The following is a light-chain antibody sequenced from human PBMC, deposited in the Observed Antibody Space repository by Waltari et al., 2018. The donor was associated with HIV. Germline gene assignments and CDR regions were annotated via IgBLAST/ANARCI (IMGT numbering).Light chain of an antibody. V-gene: IGKV1-8*01. CDR3: QQYYDYPWT. CDR1: QPVSDF. Sequence: IRMTQSPSSLSASTGDRVNITCRASQPVSDFVAWVRQRPGETPQFLIFGASTLHPGVPSRFSGSSSGTDFTLSVSCLQSEDFATFFCQQYYDYPWTFGPGT. J-gene: IGKJ1*01. CDR2: GAS.